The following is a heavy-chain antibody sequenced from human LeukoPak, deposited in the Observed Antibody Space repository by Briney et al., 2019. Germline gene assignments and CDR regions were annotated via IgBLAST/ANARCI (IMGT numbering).Heavy chain of an antibody. J-gene: IGHJ4*02. D-gene: IGHD1-26*01. CDR2: INPSGGST. CDR1: GYTFTSYY. V-gene: IGHV1-46*01. Sequence: ASVKLSCKASGYTFTSYYMHWVRQSPGQRLEWMGIINPSGGSTSNTQKFQGRVTMTRDTSTSTVYMELSSLRSEDTAVYYCASPAGRELLLPCDYWGQGTLVTVSS. CDR3: ASPAGRELLLPCDY.